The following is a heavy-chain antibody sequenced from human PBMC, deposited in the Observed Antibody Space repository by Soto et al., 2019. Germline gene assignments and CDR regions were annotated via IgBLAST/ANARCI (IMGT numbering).Heavy chain of an antibody. V-gene: IGHV4-30-4*01. CDR1: GGSISSGDYY. CDR2: IYYSGST. D-gene: IGHD3-22*01. Sequence: SETLSLTCTVSGGSISSGDYYWSWIRQPPGKGLEWIGYIYYSGSTYYNPSLKSRVTISVDTSKNQFSLKLSSVTAADTDVYYCAGGPYYYDSSGYPPNGFDPWGQGTLVTVS. CDR3: AGGPYYYDSSGYPPNGFDP. J-gene: IGHJ5*02.